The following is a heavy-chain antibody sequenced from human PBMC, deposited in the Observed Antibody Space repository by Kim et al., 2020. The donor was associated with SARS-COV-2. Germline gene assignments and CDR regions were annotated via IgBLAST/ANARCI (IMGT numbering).Heavy chain of an antibody. Sequence: GGSLRLSCAASGFTFSSYEMNWVRQAPGKGLEWVSYISSSGSTIYYADSVKGRFTISRDNAKNSLYLQMNSLRAEDTAVYYCARDQASLWFGELNNWFDPWGQGTLVTVSS. D-gene: IGHD3-10*01. V-gene: IGHV3-48*03. J-gene: IGHJ5*02. CDR1: GFTFSSYE. CDR3: ARDQASLWFGELNNWFDP. CDR2: ISSSGSTI.